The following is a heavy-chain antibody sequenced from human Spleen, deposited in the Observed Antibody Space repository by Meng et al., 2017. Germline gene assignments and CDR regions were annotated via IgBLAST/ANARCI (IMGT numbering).Heavy chain of an antibody. D-gene: IGHD4-23*01. V-gene: IGHV4-39*01. CDR3: ARHTFSGNPGGIDS. CDR2: QCHADDT. J-gene: IGHJ4*02. CDR1: GGPISRTGTC. Sequence: QLQLQQWGPGLVKPSETLSLPCTVSGGPISRTGTCGGWIRQPPGKGLEWIGSQCHADDTYYNPSLMGRVTISVDTSKNQVSLKLTSVTAADTSIYYCARHTFSGNPGGIDSWGQGILVTVSS.